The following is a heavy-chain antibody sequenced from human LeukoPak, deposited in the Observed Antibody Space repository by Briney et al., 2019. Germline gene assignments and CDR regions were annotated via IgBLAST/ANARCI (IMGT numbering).Heavy chain of an antibody. V-gene: IGHV3-66*01. CDR2: IYSGGST. CDR1: GLTVSSTY. CDR3: ARDLLEWYFDY. D-gene: IGHD3-3*01. Sequence: PGGSLRLSCAASGLTVSSTYMSWVRQTPGKGLEWVSVIYSGGSTYYADSGKCRFTISRDNSKNTLYLQMNSLRAENTAVYYCARDLLEWYFDYWGQGTLVTVSS. J-gene: IGHJ4*02.